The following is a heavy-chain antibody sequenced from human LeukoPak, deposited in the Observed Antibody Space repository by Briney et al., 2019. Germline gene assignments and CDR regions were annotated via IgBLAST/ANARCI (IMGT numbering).Heavy chain of an antibody. Sequence: SSETLSLTCTVSGDSISNHYWNWIRQPPGKGLEWIGYVFSSGSTDYNPPLKSRVTISLDTSRNLFSLSLTSVTAADTAVYYCGRHFGGSSGSFYTDYWGQGTLVTVSS. J-gene: IGHJ4*02. CDR2: VFSSGST. D-gene: IGHD3-10*01. V-gene: IGHV4-59*08. CDR1: GDSISNHY. CDR3: GRHFGGSSGSFYTDY.